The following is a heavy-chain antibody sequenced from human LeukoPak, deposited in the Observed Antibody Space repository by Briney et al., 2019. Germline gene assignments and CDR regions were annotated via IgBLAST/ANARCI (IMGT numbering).Heavy chain of an antibody. Sequence: SETLSLSCTVSACSNNNYYWSWIRHPPGKGLEWIGYTHPSGNTNYSHSLNSRVTISIDTSRNQLSLKLRSVPAADTAVYYCARKAPKKGWFDAWGQGTLVTVSS. CDR3: ARKAPKKGWFDA. CDR1: ACSNNNYY. J-gene: IGHJ5*02. V-gene: IGHV4-4*09. CDR2: THPSGNT.